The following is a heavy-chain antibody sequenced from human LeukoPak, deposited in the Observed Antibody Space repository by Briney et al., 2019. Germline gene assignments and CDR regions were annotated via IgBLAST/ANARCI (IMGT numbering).Heavy chain of an antibody. CDR1: GYTFTSYA. CDR3: ARGNVLRFLEWLSQTRNFDY. D-gene: IGHD3-3*01. Sequence: ASVKVSCKASGYTFTSYAMNWVRQAPGQGLEWMGWINTNTGNPTYAQGFTGRFVFSLDTSVSTAYLQISSLKAEDTAVYYCARGNVLRFLEWLSQTRNFDYWGQGTLVTVSS. V-gene: IGHV7-4-1*02. CDR2: INTNTGNP. J-gene: IGHJ4*02.